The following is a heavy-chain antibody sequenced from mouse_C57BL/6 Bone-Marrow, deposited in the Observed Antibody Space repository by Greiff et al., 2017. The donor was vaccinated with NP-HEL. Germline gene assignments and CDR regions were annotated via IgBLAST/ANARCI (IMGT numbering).Heavy chain of an antibody. CDR3: TTGQHGAMDY. J-gene: IGHJ4*01. V-gene: IGHV14-4*01. Sequence: DVQLQESGAELVRPGASVKLSCTASGFNIKDDYMHWVKQRPEQGLEWIGWIDPENGDTEYASKFQGKATITADTSSNTAYLQLSSLTSEDTAVYYCTTGQHGAMDYWGQGTSVTVSS. CDR1: GFNIKDDY. CDR2: IDPENGDT.